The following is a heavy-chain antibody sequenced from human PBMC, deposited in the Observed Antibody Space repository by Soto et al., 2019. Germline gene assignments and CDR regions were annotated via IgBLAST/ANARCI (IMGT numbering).Heavy chain of an antibody. CDR3: ARDPHYDFWSGYDPGVWFDP. CDR2: INPSGGST. D-gene: IGHD3-3*01. CDR1: GYIFTSYY. V-gene: IGHV1-46*03. Sequence: GASVKVSCKASGYIFTSYYMHWVRQAPGQGLEWMGIINPSGGSTSYAQKFQGRVTMTRDTSTSTVYMELSSLRSEDTAVYYCARDPHYDFWSGYDPGVWFDPWGQGTLVTVSS. J-gene: IGHJ5*02.